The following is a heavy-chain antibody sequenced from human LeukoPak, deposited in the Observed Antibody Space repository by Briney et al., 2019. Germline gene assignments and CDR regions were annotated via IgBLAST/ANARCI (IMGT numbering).Heavy chain of an antibody. Sequence: GGSQRLSCAASGLTFSSYWMSWVRQAPGKGLEWVANIKQGGSEKYYVDSVKGRFTISRDNAKNSLYLQINRLRAEDTAVYHCAREDSSYVAGYDSWG. CDR2: IKQGGSEK. V-gene: IGHV3-7*05. CDR1: GLTFSSYW. D-gene: IGHD6-6*01. CDR3: AREDSSYVAGYDS. J-gene: IGHJ5*01.